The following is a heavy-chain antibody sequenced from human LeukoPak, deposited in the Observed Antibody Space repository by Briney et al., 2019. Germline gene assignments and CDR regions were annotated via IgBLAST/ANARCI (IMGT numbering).Heavy chain of an antibody. CDR2: IYYSGSS. J-gene: IGHJ4*02. CDR3: ARHRSGWLQSSFDY. Sequence: SEALSLTCSVSGGSISSSSSYWGWIRQPTGKGLEWIGSIYYSGSSFDNPALKSRVTISVDTSKNQFSLKLSSVTAADTAVYYCARHRSGWLQSSFDYWGQGTLVTVSS. CDR1: GGSISSSSSY. V-gene: IGHV4-39*01. D-gene: IGHD5-24*01.